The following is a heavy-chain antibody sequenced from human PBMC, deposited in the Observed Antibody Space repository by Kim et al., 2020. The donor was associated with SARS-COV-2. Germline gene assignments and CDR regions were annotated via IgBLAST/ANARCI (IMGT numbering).Heavy chain of an antibody. V-gene: IGHV4-34*01. J-gene: IGHJ1*01. CDR1: GGSFSNYY. CDR3: SRGPGTTTD. CDR2: INHSGRT. Sequence: SETLSLTCAVYGGSFSNYYWSWIRQPPGKGLEWIGEINHSGRTNYRPSLESRVTISIDTSKNQFSLQLRSVTVADTAVYYFSRGPGTTTDWGQGTLVTV. D-gene: IGHD1-26*01.